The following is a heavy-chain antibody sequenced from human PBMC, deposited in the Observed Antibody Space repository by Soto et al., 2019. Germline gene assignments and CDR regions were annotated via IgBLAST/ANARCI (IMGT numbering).Heavy chain of an antibody. V-gene: IGHV3-74*01. CDR1: GFTFSNYW. D-gene: IGHD4-4*01. Sequence: EVQLVESGGGLVQPGGSLRLSCVASGFTFSNYWIHWVRQAPGKGLVWVSRINGDGSSTNYADSVKGQLTISRDNAENTVYLQMTSLRVKDTAVYYCARGARNHYNFDCWGQGTLVTVSS. CDR3: ARGARNHYNFDC. J-gene: IGHJ4*02. CDR2: INGDGSST.